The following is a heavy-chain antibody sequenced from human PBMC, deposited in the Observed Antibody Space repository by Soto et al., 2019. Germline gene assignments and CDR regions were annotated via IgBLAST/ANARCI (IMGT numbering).Heavy chain of an antibody. CDR3: ARDGGGSYPAAFDI. D-gene: IGHD1-26*01. Sequence: KPSETLSLTCTVSGGSISSGGYYWSWIRQHPGEGLEWIGYIYYSGSTYYNPSLKSRVTISVDTSKNQFSLKLSSVTAADTAVYYCARDGGGSYPAAFDIWGQGTMVTVSS. CDR1: GGSISSGGYY. CDR2: IYYSGST. V-gene: IGHV4-31*03. J-gene: IGHJ3*02.